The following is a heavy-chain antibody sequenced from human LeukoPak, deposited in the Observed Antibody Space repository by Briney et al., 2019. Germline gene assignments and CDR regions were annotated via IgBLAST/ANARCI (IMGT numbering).Heavy chain of an antibody. J-gene: IGHJ3*02. CDR1: GFTFNKYA. D-gene: IGHD3-10*01. CDR3: ARDLMFRGETGAFDI. V-gene: IGHV3-30*04. CDR2: ISSDGINK. Sequence: GRSLRLSCAASGFTFNKYAMHSVRQAPAKGLEWMSVISSDGINKYYADSVKGRFTISRDNSKNTLYLQMNSPSAEDTAVYYCARDLMFRGETGAFDIWGQGTMVTVSS.